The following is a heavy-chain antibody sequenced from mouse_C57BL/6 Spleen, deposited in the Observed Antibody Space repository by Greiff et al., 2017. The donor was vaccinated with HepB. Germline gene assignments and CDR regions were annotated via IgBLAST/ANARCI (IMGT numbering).Heavy chain of an antibody. Sequence: VQLQQSGPVLVKPGASVKMSCKASGYTFTDYYMNWVKQSHGKSLEWIGVINPYNGGTSYNQKFKGKATLTVDKSSSTAYMELNSLTSEDSAVYYCARGRKWLLGYFDVWGTGTTVTVSS. V-gene: IGHV1-19*01. CDR3: ARGRKWLLGYFDV. J-gene: IGHJ1*03. D-gene: IGHD2-3*01. CDR1: GYTFTDYY. CDR2: INPYNGGT.